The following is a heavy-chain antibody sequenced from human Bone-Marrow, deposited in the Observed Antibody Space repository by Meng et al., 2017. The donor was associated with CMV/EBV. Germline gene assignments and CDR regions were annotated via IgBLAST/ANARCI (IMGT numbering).Heavy chain of an antibody. D-gene: IGHD3-3*01. CDR3: ARGRVDGFLEWLPAYYGMNV. J-gene: IGHJ6*02. CDR1: GGSFSGYY. CDR2: INHSGST. V-gene: IGHV4-34*01. Sequence: SETLSLTCAVYGGSFSGYYWSWIRQPPGKGLEWIGEINHSGSTNYNPSLKSRVTISVDTSKNQFSLKLSSVTAADTAVYYCARGRVDGFLEWLPAYYGMNVWDQGPTVPVSS.